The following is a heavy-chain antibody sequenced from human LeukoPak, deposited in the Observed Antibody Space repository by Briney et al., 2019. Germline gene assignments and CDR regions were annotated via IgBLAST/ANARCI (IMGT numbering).Heavy chain of an antibody. CDR3: ARHLGITIFLI. CDR2: IYHSGST. V-gene: IGHV4-38-2*01. D-gene: IGHD3-9*01. CDR1: GYSISSGYY. J-gene: IGHJ3*02. Sequence: SETLSLTCAVSGYSISSGYYWGWIRQPPGKGLEWIGSIYHSGSTYYNPSLKSRVTISVDTSKNQFSLKLSSVTAADTAVYYCARHLGITIFLIWGQGTMVTASS.